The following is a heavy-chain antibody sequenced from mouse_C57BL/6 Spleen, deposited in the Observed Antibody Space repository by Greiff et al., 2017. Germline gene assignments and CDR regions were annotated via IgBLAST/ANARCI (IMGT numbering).Heavy chain of an antibody. CDR3: ARRRSGNSSYFDY. V-gene: IGHV5-4*03. D-gene: IGHD1-3*01. J-gene: IGHJ2*01. Sequence: DVKLVESGGGLVKPGGSLKLSCAASGFTLSSYAMSWVRQTPEKRLEWVATISDGGSYTYYPDNVKGRFTISRDNAKNNLYLQMSHLKSEDTAMYYCARRRSGNSSYFDYWGQGTTLTVSS. CDR2: ISDGGSYT. CDR1: GFTLSSYA.